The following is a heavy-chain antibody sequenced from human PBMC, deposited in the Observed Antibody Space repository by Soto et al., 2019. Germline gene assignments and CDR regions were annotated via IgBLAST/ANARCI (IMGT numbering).Heavy chain of an antibody. V-gene: IGHV2-26*01. CDR1: GISLRNDRTG. CDR2: IFSNDER. CDR3: ARILRNNHHPPDY. Sequence: SGPTLVNSTETLTLSCTVSGISLRNDRTGVSWIRQPPGKALGWLAHIFSNDERSHSTSLKSRLTISKDTSKSQVVLTMTNVDPVDTATYYCARILRNNHHPPDYWGQGTLVTVSS. J-gene: IGHJ4*02.